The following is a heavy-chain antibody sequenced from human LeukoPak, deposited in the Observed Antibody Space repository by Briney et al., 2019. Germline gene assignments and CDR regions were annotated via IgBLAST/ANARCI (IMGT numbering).Heavy chain of an antibody. J-gene: IGHJ3*02. D-gene: IGHD6-19*01. CDR2: IYYSGST. V-gene: IGHV4-31*03. Sequence: VKPSQTLSLTCTVSGCSISSGGYYWSWIRQHPGKGLEWIGYIYYSGSTYYNPSLKSRVTISVDTSKNQFSLKLSSVTAADTAVYYCARVPGYSSGRIPGAFDIWGQGTMVTVSS. CDR1: GCSISSGGYY. CDR3: ARVPGYSSGRIPGAFDI.